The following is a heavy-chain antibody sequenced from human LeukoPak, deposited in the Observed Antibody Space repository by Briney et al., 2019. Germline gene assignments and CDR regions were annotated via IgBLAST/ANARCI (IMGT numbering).Heavy chain of an antibody. CDR3: ARRAGAYSHPYDY. D-gene: IGHD4/OR15-4a*01. Sequence: KPGGSLRLSCAASGFTFSTYSMTWVRQAPGKGLEWVSIISSGSSAIFSADALKGRFTISRDDAKNLLYLDMNSLRAEDTAVYYCARRAGAYSHPYDYWGQGTLVTVSS. CDR2: ISSGSSAI. CDR1: GFTFSTYS. J-gene: IGHJ4*02. V-gene: IGHV3-21*01.